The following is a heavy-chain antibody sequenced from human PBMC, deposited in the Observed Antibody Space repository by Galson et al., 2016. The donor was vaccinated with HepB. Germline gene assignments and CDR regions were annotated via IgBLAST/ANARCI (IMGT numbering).Heavy chain of an antibody. CDR1: GCTFTSYH. J-gene: IGHJ4*02. CDR3: AYSRGYWAFDD. Sequence: SVKVSCKASGCTFTSYHMHWVRQAPGQGLEWMGSVDPSGGSTNYAQKFQGRVTMTRDTSTTTVYMELSSLRSEDTSVYYCAYSRGYWAFDDWGQGTLVTVSS. V-gene: IGHV1-46*01. D-gene: IGHD3-22*01. CDR2: VDPSGGST.